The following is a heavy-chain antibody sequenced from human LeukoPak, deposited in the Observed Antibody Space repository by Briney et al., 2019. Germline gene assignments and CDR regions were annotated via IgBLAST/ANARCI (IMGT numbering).Heavy chain of an antibody. CDR3: ARRVGATKAYYYGMDV. CDR2: IYYSGST. CDR1: GGSISSYY. D-gene: IGHD1-26*01. J-gene: IGHJ6*02. V-gene: IGHV4-59*08. Sequence: SETLSLTCTVSGGSISSYYWSWIRQPPGKGLEWIGYIYYSGSTDYNPSLKSRVTISVDTSKNQFSLKLSSVTAADTAVYYCARRVGATKAYYYGMDVWGQGTTVTVSS.